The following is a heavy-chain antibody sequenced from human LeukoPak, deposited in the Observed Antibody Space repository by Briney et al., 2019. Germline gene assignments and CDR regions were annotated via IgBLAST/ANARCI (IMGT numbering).Heavy chain of an antibody. CDR3: ARDPRWFGELELADRYGMDV. D-gene: IGHD3-10*01. Sequence: GGSLRLSCAASGFTFSSYAMHWVRQAPGKGLEWVAVISYDGSNKYYADSVKGRFTISRDNSKNTLYLQMNSLRAEDTAVYYCARDPRWFGELELADRYGMDVWGKGTTVTVSS. J-gene: IGHJ6*04. CDR2: ISYDGSNK. CDR1: GFTFSSYA. V-gene: IGHV3-30-3*01.